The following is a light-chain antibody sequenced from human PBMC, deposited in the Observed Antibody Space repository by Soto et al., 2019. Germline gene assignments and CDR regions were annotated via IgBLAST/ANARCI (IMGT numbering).Light chain of an antibody. CDR2: KAS. CDR1: QTISSW. J-gene: IGKJ1*01. V-gene: IGKV1-5*03. Sequence: DIQMTQSPSTLSGSVGDRVTITCRASQTISSWLAWYQQKPGKAPKLRIYKASTLKSGVPSRFSGSGSGTEFTLTISSLQTDAFATYYCQHYNSYSEAFGQGTKVYLK. CDR3: QHYNSYSEA.